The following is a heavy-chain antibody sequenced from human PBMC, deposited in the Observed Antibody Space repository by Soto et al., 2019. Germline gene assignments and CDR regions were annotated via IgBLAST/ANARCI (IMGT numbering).Heavy chain of an antibody. CDR1: GGSISSGDYY. D-gene: IGHD3-9*01. Sequence: PSETLSLTCTVSGGSISSGDYYWSWIRQPPGKGLEWIGYIYYSGSTYYNPSLKSRVTISVDTSKNQFSLKLSSVTAADTAVYYCARQRDYDILTGYFGFDPWGQGTLVTVSS. V-gene: IGHV4-30-4*01. J-gene: IGHJ5*02. CDR2: IYYSGST. CDR3: ARQRDYDILTGYFGFDP.